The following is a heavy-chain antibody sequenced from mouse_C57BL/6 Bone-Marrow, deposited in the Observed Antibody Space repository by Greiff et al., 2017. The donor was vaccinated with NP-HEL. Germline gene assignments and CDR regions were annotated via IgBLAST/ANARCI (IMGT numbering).Heavy chain of an antibody. CDR2: IDPSDSYT. Sequence: QVQLQQSGAELVKPGASVKLSCKASGYTFTSYWMQWVKQRPGQGLEWIGEIDPSDSYTNYNQKFKGKATLTVDTSSSTAYMQLSSLTSEDSAVYYCARRRRGYYYAMDYWGQGTSVTVSS. V-gene: IGHV1-50*01. CDR3: ARRRRGYYYAMDY. CDR1: GYTFTSYW. J-gene: IGHJ4*01.